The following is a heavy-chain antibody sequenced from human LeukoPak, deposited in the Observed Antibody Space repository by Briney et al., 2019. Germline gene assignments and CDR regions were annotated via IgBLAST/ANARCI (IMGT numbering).Heavy chain of an antibody. D-gene: IGHD3-9*01. CDR3: AKVQMYYDLLTGYSDY. CDR1: GFTFSYYT. V-gene: IGHV3-30*04. Sequence: GGSLRLSCAASGFTFSYYTMHWVRQAPGKGLEWVAIISYDGSNKYYADSVKGRFTISRDNSKNTLYLQMNSLRTEDTAVYYCAKVQMYYDLLTGYSDYWGQGTLVTVSS. J-gene: IGHJ4*02. CDR2: ISYDGSNK.